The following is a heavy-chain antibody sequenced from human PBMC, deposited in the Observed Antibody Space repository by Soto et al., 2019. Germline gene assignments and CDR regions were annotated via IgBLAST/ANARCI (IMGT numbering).Heavy chain of an antibody. Sequence: SETLSLTCTVSGGSISSYYWSWIRQPPGKGLEWIGYIYYSGSTNYNPSLKSRVTISVDTSKNQFSLKLSSVTAADTAVYYCAIGAGYSSGWYKAGVFFDYWGQGTLVTVSS. J-gene: IGHJ4*02. CDR1: GGSISSYY. CDR3: AIGAGYSSGWYKAGVFFDY. CDR2: IYYSGST. D-gene: IGHD6-19*01. V-gene: IGHV4-59*01.